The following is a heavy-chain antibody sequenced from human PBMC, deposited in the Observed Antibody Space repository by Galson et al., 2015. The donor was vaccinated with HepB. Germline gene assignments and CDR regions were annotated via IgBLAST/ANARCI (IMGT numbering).Heavy chain of an antibody. CDR2: INQDGTYS. J-gene: IGHJ4*02. CDR1: GFTFSNYW. Sequence: SLRLSCAASGFTFSNYWMYWVRQGPGRGLVWVSRINQDGTYSVHADSVRGRFTISRDNAKNTLYLQMNSLRVDDTAVYYCASYNWGRPVDYWGQGALVTVSS. D-gene: IGHD1-1*01. CDR3: ASYNWGRPVDY. V-gene: IGHV3-74*01.